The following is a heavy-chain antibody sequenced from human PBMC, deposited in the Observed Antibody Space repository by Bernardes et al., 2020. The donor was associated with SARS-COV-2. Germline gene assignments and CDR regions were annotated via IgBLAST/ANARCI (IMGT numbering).Heavy chain of an antibody. CDR2: ISSNGGST. D-gene: IGHD3-9*01. Sequence: GGSLRLSCSASGFTFSSYAMHWVRQAPGKGLEYVSAISSNGGSTYYADSVKGRFTISRDNSKNTLYLQMSSLRAEDTAVYYCVKDSYYDILTGYSHFDYWGQGTLVTVSS. J-gene: IGHJ4*02. CDR1: GFTFSSYA. CDR3: VKDSYYDILTGYSHFDY. V-gene: IGHV3-64D*06.